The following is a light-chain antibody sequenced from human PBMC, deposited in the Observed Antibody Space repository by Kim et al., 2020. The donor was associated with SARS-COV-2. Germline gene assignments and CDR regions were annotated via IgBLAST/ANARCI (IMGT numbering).Light chain of an antibody. CDR2: GNN. Sequence: GQRVSICCSGSSSNVGPKPLNGYQEVPGTAPKLVIYGNNQRPSGVPDRFSGSKSGTSASLAISGLHSEDEAEYYCATWDDSLNAYVFGSGTKVTVL. CDR3: ATWDDSLNAYV. CDR1: SSNVGPKP. V-gene: IGLV1-44*01. J-gene: IGLJ1*01.